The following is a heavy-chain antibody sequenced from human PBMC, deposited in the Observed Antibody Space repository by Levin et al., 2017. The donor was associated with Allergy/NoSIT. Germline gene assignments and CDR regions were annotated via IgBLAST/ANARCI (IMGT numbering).Heavy chain of an antibody. J-gene: IGHJ6*02. CDR3: ARDTYYSPSGTFDYYYGMDV. V-gene: IGHV1-18*01. CDR2: ISGYNGNT. Sequence: GASVKVSCKASGYTFTSYGFSWVRLAPGQGLEWMGWISGYNGNTNYAEKVQGRVTMTTDTSTKTAYMELRSLRSDDTAVYYCARDTYYSPSGTFDYYYGMDVWGQGTTVTVS. D-gene: IGHD3-10*01. CDR1: GYTFTSYG.